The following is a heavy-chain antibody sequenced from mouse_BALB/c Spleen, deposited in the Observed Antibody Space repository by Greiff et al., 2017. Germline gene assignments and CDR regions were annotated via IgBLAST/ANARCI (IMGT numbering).Heavy chain of an antibody. Sequence: EVQLQQSGPELVKPGASVKMSCKASGYTFTSYVMHWVKQKPGQGLEWIGYINPYNDGTKYNEKFKGKATLTSDKSSSTAYMELSSLTSEDSAVYYCARGGFTTVVDYWGQGTTLTVSS. J-gene: IGHJ2*01. V-gene: IGHV1-14*01. CDR1: GYTFTSYV. D-gene: IGHD1-1*01. CDR3: ARGGFTTVVDY. CDR2: INPYNDGT.